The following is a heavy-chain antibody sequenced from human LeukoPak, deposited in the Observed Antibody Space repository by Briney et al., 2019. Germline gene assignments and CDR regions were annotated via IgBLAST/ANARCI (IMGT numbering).Heavy chain of an antibody. CDR1: GFTFSSYW. V-gene: IGHV3-7*01. Sequence: GGFLRLSCAASGFTFSSYWMSWVRQAPGKGLEWVANIKQDGSEKYYVDSVKGRFTISRDNAKNSLYLQMNSLRAEDTAVYYCARGRRVEMATILDYRGQGTLVTVSS. J-gene: IGHJ4*02. CDR2: IKQDGSEK. CDR3: ARGRRVEMATILDY. D-gene: IGHD5-24*01.